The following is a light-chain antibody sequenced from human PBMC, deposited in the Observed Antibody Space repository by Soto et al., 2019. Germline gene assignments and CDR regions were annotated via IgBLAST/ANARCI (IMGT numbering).Light chain of an antibody. CDR3: LQNDNFPRT. Sequence: DIQMTKSPSSLSASVGDRVTITCRASQGIRSHLGWYQQKPGKAPQRLIYGASTLQAGVPSRFSGSGSGTEFTLTISSLQPQDFATYYCLQNDNFPRTFVQGTKVEIK. CDR2: GAS. J-gene: IGKJ1*01. CDR1: QGIRSH. V-gene: IGKV1-17*01.